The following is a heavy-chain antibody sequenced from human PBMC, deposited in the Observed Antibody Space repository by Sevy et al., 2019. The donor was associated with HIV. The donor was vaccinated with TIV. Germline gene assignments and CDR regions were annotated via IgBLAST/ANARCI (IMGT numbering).Heavy chain of an antibody. D-gene: IGHD1-1*01. V-gene: IGHV1-69*13. CDR3: ASQLGPYNFDY. CDR2: IIPIFGTA. J-gene: IGHJ4*02. Sequence: SVKVSCKASGGTFSSYAISWVRQAPGQGLEWMGGIIPIFGTANYAQKFQGRVTITADESTSTAYMELSSLRSEDTAVYYCASQLGPYNFDYWGQGTLDTVSS. CDR1: GGTFSSYA.